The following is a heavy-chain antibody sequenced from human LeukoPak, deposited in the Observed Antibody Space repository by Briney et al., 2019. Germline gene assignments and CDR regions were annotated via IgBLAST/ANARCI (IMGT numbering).Heavy chain of an antibody. Sequence: PGGSLRLSWAASGFTFTNYWMHWVRQAPGKGLVWVSHINTDGSSTNYADSVKGRFTISRDNAKNTLYLQMNSLRAEDTAVYYCARDPGAYFDYWGQGTLVTVSS. CDR3: ARDPGAYFDY. CDR1: GFTFTNYW. J-gene: IGHJ4*02. CDR2: INTDGSST. V-gene: IGHV3-74*01. D-gene: IGHD3-16*01.